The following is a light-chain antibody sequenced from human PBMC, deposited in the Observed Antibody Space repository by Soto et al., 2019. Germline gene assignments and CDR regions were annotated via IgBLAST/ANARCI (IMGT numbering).Light chain of an antibody. CDR3: EQYGSSPGT. CDR1: QSVSSSY. J-gene: IGKJ1*01. Sequence: EIVLTQSPGTLSLSPGERATLSCRASQSVSSSYLAWYQQKPGQAPSLLIYGASSMATGIPGRFSGSGSGTDFTLSISRLEPEDFAVYYCEQYGSSPGTFGQGTKVEI. CDR2: GAS. V-gene: IGKV3-20*01.